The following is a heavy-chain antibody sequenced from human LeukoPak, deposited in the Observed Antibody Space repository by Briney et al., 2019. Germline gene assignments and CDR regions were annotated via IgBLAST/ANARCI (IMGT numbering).Heavy chain of an antibody. CDR3: AQTGCSSTSCYNPNWFDP. CDR1: GYTFTSYY. CDR2: INPSGGST. V-gene: IGHV1-46*03. Sequence: ASVKVSCKASGYTFTSYYMHWVRQAPGQGLERVGIINPSGGSTSYAQKFQGRVTMTRDTSTSTVYMELSSLRSEDTAVYYCAQTGCSSTSCYNPNWFDPWGQGTLVTVSS. D-gene: IGHD2-2*02. J-gene: IGHJ5*02.